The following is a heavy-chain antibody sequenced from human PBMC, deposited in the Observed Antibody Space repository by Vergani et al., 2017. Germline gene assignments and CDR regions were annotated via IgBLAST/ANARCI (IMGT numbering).Heavy chain of an antibody. Sequence: QVQLVQSGAEVKKPGASVKVSCKASGYTFTSYGISWVRQAPGQGLEWMGWISAYNGNTNYAQKFQGRVTMTEDTSTDTAYMELSSLRSEDTAVYYCATVGWFGEPKGFDPWGQGTLVTVSS. J-gene: IGHJ5*02. D-gene: IGHD3-10*01. V-gene: IGHV1-18*01. CDR3: ATVGWFGEPKGFDP. CDR1: GYTFTSYG. CDR2: ISAYNGNT.